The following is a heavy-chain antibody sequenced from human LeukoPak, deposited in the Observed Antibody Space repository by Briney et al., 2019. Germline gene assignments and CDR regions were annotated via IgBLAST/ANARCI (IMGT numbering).Heavy chain of an antibody. CDR1: GYTFTSYD. CDR2: ISAYNGNT. Sequence: ASVKVSCKASGYTFTSYDISWVRQAPGQGLEWMGWISAYNGNTNYAQKLQGRVTMTTDTSTSTAYMELRSLRSDDTAVYYCARDDCSSTSCYLYYFDYWGQGTLVTVSS. D-gene: IGHD2-2*01. J-gene: IGHJ4*02. V-gene: IGHV1-18*01. CDR3: ARDDCSSTSCYLYYFDY.